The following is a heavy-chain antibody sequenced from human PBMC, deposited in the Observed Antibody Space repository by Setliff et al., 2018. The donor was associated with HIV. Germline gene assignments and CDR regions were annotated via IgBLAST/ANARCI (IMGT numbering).Heavy chain of an antibody. CDR3: AKLDYYDYSGSWARKVAIDF. V-gene: IGHV3-7*05. CDR1: GFTLNRYW. D-gene: IGHD3-22*01. J-gene: IGHJ3*01. CDR2: IKQDGSEI. Sequence: PGGSLRLSCAASGFTLNRYWMSWVRQAPGKGLEWVANIKQDGSEIHYVDSVKGRFTISRDNANNTLSLQMSSLRAEDTALYYCAKLDYYDYSGSWARKVAIDFWGRGTMVTVSS.